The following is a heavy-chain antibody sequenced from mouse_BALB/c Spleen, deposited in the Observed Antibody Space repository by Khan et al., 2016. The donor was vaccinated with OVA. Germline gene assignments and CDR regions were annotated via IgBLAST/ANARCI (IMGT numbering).Heavy chain of an antibody. CDR3: ASYHGYFDV. CDR1: GYSFTGYY. V-gene: IGHV1-26*01. Sequence: EVELVESGPDLVKPGASVKISCKASGYSFTGYYIHWVKQSHGKSLEWIGRVNPNNGGTSYNQKFKGKAILTVDKSSNTAYMELRSLTSEDSAVYSCASYHGYFDVWGAGTTVTVSS. D-gene: IGHD1-1*01. J-gene: IGHJ1*01. CDR2: VNPNNGGT.